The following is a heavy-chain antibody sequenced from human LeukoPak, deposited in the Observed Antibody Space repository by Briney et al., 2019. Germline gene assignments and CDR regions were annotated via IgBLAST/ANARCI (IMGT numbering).Heavy chain of an antibody. D-gene: IGHD6-13*01. Sequence: ASVKVSCKASGGTFSSYAISWVRQAPGQGLEWMGGIIPIFGTANYTQKFQGRVTITTDESTSTAYMELSSLRSEDTAVYYCARGTGPIAALDYWGQGTLVTVSS. CDR3: ARGTGPIAALDY. J-gene: IGHJ4*02. V-gene: IGHV1-69*05. CDR2: IIPIFGTA. CDR1: GGTFSSYA.